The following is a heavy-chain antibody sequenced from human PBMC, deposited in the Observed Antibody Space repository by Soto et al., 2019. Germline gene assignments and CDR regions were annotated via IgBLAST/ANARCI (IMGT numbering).Heavy chain of an antibody. D-gene: IGHD3-10*01. J-gene: IGHJ6*02. V-gene: IGHV1-69*13. CDR1: GGTFSSYA. CDR3: ARPTYGSGSYRGGYYGMDV. Sequence: GASVKVSCKASGGTFSSYAISWVRQAPGQGLEWMGGIIPIFGTANYAQKFQGRVTITADESTSTAYMELSSLRSEDTAVYYCARPTYGSGSYRGGYYGMDVWGQGTTVTVSS. CDR2: IIPIFGTA.